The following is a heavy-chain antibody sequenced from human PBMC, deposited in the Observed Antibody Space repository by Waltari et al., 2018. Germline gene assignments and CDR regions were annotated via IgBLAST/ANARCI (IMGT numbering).Heavy chain of an antibody. J-gene: IGHJ6*02. Sequence: QVQLQESGPGLVKPSGTLSLTCAVSGGSISSSNWWSWVRQPPGKGLEWIGEIYHSGSTNYNPSLKSRVTISVDKSKNQFSLKLSSVTAADTAVYYCARERSCSSTSCYVFSFGMDVWGQGTTVTVSS. CDR1: GGSISSSNW. CDR3: ARERSCSSTSCYVFSFGMDV. CDR2: IYHSGST. V-gene: IGHV4-4*02. D-gene: IGHD2-2*01.